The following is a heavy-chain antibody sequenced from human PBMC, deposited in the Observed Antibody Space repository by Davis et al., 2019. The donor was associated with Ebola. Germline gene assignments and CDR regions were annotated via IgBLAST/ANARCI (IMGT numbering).Heavy chain of an antibody. CDR1: GFTFSDYY. J-gene: IGHJ4*02. CDR3: ARDRKPTGSYYFPVFDF. D-gene: IGHD1-26*01. Sequence: GESLKISCAASGFTFSDYYMSWIRQAPGKGLEWVSYSSRSGRTIYYADSVNGRFTISRDNAKNSLYLQMNSLRAEDTAVYYCARDRKPTGSYYFPVFDFWGQGTLVTVSS. V-gene: IGHV3-11*01. CDR2: SSRSGRTI.